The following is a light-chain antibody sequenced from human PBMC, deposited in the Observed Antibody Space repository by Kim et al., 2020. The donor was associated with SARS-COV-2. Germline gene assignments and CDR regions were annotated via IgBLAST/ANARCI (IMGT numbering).Light chain of an antibody. J-gene: IGKJ5*01. Sequence: DIQLTQSPSTLSASVGDRVTITCRASQSFSSWLAWYQQKPGRVPKLLIYKTSILESGVPSRFSGSGSGTEFTLTISSLQPDDFATYYYQQNNNVPIAIGQETRLEIK. CDR1: QSFSSW. V-gene: IGKV1-5*03. CDR3: QQNNNVPIA. CDR2: KTS.